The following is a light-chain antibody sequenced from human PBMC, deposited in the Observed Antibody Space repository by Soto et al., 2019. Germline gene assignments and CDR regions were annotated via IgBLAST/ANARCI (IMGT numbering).Light chain of an antibody. CDR3: QHYNYWPPKT. CDR2: GAY. Sequence: EIVMTQSPATLSVSPGERTTLSRRSSQSVGNNLAWYQQKPGQAPRLLIYGAYTRATGIPARFSGSGSGTDFTLTISSLQSEDLAVYYCQHYNYWPPKTFGQWTKVDIK. J-gene: IGKJ1*01. V-gene: IGKV3-15*01. CDR1: QSVGNN.